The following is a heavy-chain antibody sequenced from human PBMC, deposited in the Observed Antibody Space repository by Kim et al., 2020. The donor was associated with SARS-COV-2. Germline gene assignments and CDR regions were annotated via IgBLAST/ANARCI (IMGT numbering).Heavy chain of an antibody. D-gene: IGHD5-12*01. CDR3: ARVKGIVATIRRGFWDY. CDR1: GGSFSGYY. Sequence: SETLSLTCAVYGGSFSGYYWSWIRQPPGKGLEWIGEINHSGSTNYNPSLKSRVTISVDTSKNQFSLKLSSVTAADTAVYYCARVKGIVATIRRGFWDYWGQGTLVTVSS. J-gene: IGHJ4*02. CDR2: INHSGST. V-gene: IGHV4-34*01.